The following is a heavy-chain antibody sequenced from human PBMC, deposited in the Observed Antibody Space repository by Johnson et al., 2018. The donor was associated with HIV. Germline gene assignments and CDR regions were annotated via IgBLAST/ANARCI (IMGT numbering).Heavy chain of an antibody. V-gene: IGHV3-23*04. J-gene: IGHJ3*02. CDR3: AKDLNDDGDPGDAFDI. CDR1: GFIFISYA. CDR2: IRGSVGTP. Sequence: VQLVESGGGLVQPGGSLRLSCAASGFIFISYAMSWVRQAPGQGLEWVSAIRGSVGTPYYADSGKGRFPISRDNSKNTLYLQMNRLRAEDTAVYYCAKDLNDDGDPGDAFDIWGQGTMVTVSS. D-gene: IGHD4-17*01.